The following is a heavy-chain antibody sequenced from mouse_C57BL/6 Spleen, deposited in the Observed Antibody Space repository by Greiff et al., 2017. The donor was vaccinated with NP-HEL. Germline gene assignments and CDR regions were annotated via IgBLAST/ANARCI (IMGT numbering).Heavy chain of an antibody. Sequence: QVQLKQSGAELARPGASVKLSCKASGYTFTSYGISWVKQRTGQGLEWIGEIYPRSGNTYYNEKFKGKATLTADKSSSTAYMELRSLTSEDSAVYFCARRILITTVVATGYFDYWGQGTTLTVSS. CDR3: ARRILITTVVATGYFDY. D-gene: IGHD1-1*01. CDR1: GYTFTSYG. J-gene: IGHJ2*01. CDR2: IYPRSGNT. V-gene: IGHV1-81*01.